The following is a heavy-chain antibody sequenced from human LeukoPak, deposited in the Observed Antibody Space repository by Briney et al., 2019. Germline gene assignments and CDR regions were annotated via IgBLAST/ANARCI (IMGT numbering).Heavy chain of an antibody. CDR1: GFSFSSYA. CDR2: IAYDGSNI. Sequence: GGSLRLSCAASGFSFSSYAMHWVRQAPGKGLEWVAVIAYDGSNIYYADSVKGRFTISRDNAKNSLYLQMNSLRAEDTAVYYCARDRKWLRADFDYWGQGTLVTVSS. V-gene: IGHV3-30*04. J-gene: IGHJ4*02. D-gene: IGHD5-12*01. CDR3: ARDRKWLRADFDY.